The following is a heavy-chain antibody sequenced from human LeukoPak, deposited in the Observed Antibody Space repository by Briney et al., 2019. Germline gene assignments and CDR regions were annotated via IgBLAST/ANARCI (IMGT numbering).Heavy chain of an antibody. D-gene: IGHD3-22*01. CDR2: INHSGST. Sequence: SETLSLTCAVYGGTFSGYYWSWIRQPPGKGLEWIGEINHSGSTNYNPSLKSRVTISVDTSKNQFSLKLSSVTAADTAVYYCARADYYDSSGPLDYWGQGTLVTVSS. CDR3: ARADYYDSSGPLDY. CDR1: GGTFSGYY. V-gene: IGHV4-34*01. J-gene: IGHJ4*02.